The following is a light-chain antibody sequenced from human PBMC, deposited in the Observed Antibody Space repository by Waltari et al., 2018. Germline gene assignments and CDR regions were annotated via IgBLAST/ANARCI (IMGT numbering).Light chain of an antibody. CDR2: AAS. Sequence: EIVLTQSPGTLSLSPGERATLSCRASQSVKRALAWYQQKPGQAPRLLIYAASTRATGVPNRFSSSGSGTDLSLTIRRLDPEDFAVYYCQHYVNLPVTFGQGTKVEI. CDR1: QSVKRA. V-gene: IGKV3-20*01. J-gene: IGKJ1*01. CDR3: QHYVNLPVT.